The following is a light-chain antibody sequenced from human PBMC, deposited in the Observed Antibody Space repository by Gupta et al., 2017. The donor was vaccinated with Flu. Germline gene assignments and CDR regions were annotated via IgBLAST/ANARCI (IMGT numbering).Light chain of an antibody. CDR1: RSISTW. V-gene: IGKV1-5*03. CDR3: QQYHSLLYT. CDR2: KAS. Sequence: GDTVTITCRASRSISTWLAWYQQKSGKAPKLLIYKASTLGSGVPSRFGGSGSGTEFSLTITGLQPDDSATYYCQQYHSLLYTFGQGTKLQIK. J-gene: IGKJ2*01.